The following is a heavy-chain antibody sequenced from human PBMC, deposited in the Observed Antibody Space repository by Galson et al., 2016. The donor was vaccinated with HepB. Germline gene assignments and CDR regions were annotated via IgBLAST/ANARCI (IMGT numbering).Heavy chain of an antibody. J-gene: IGHJ4*01. CDR2: TNEDGKNR. Sequence: SLRLSCADSGSTFYWSWMSWIRQTPARGLEWVAHTNEDGKNRFYADSVEGRFAISRDNSKSTLFLQMNSVRAEDTAVYFCAREALGNGYYPDYWGHGTLVIVS. D-gene: IGHD3-3*01. CDR1: GSTFYWSW. CDR3: AREALGNGYYPDY. V-gene: IGHV3-7*01.